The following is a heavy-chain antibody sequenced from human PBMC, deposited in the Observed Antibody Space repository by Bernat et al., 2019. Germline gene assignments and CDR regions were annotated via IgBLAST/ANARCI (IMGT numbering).Heavy chain of an antibody. D-gene: IGHD3-10*01. J-gene: IGHJ5*02. CDR3: ARDRAMVRGTRDWFDP. CDR1: GGSISSSSYY. CDR2: IYYSGST. V-gene: IGHV4-39*02. Sequence: QLQLQESGPGLVKPSETLSLTCTVSGGSISSSSYYWGWIRQPPGKGLEWIGSIYYSGSTYYNPSLKSRVTISVDTSKNQFSLKLSSVTAADTAVYYCARDRAMVRGTRDWFDPWGQGTLVTVSS.